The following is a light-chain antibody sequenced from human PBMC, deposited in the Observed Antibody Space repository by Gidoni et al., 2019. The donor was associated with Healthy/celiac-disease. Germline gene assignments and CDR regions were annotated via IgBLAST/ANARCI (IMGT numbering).Light chain of an antibody. CDR3: QQYGSSPWT. CDR2: GAS. CDR1: QSVSSSY. Sequence: EIVLTPSPGTLSLSPGERATLSCRASQSVSSSYLAWYQQKPGQAPSLLIYGASSRATGIPDRFSGSASGTDFTLTISRLQPEDFAVYYCQQYGSSPWTFGQGTKVEIK. J-gene: IGKJ1*01. V-gene: IGKV3-20*01.